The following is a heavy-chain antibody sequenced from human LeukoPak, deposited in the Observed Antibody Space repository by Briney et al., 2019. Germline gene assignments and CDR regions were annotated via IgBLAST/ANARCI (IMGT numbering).Heavy chain of an antibody. CDR1: GGFISSGSYY. J-gene: IGHJ2*01. Sequence: SGTLSLTCTVSGGFISSGSYYWTWIRQPAGKGLEWIGRMYTSGSTNYNPSLKSRVTISVDTSKNQFSLKLSSVTAADTAVYYCARDVGRYTYGYRPTEVYWYFDLWGRGTLVTVSS. CDR2: MYTSGST. D-gene: IGHD5-18*01. CDR3: ARDVGRYTYGYRPTEVYWYFDL. V-gene: IGHV4-61*02.